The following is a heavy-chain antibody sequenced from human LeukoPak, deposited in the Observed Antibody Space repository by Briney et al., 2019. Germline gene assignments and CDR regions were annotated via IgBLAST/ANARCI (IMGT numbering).Heavy chain of an antibody. D-gene: IGHD3-22*01. J-gene: IGHJ4*02. Sequence: GGSLRLSCAASGFTFSSYSMNWVRQAPGKGLEWVSYISSSSSTIYYADSVKGRFTISRDNAKNSLYLQMNSLRVEDTAVYYCARDTYDSSGYYYFDYWGQGTLVTVSS. CDR2: ISSSSSTI. CDR1: GFTFSSYS. CDR3: ARDTYDSSGYYYFDY. V-gene: IGHV3-48*04.